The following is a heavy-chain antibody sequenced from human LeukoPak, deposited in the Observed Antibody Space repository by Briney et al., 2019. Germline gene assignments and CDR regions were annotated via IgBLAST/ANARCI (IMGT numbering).Heavy chain of an antibody. D-gene: IGHD4-17*01. V-gene: IGHV3-23*01. CDR3: APLTGDYGY. Sequence: GGSLILSCAASGFTFSSYAMSWVRPAPGKGLEWVSAVSGSGGSTYYADSVKGRFTISRDNSKNTLYLQMDSLRAEDTAVYYCAPLTGDYGYWGQGTLVTVSA. J-gene: IGHJ4*02. CDR1: GFTFSSYA. CDR2: VSGSGGST.